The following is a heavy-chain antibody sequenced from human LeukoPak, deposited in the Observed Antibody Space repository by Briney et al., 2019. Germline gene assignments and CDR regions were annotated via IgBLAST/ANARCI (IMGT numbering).Heavy chain of an antibody. CDR2: ISYDGSNK. D-gene: IGHD2-15*01. CDR1: GFTFSSYG. CDR3: AKDVGGGDFATHY. Sequence: GGSLRLPCAASGFTFSSYGMHWVRQAPGKGLEWVAVISYDGSNKYYADSVKGRFTISRDNSKNTLYLQMNSLRAEDTAVYYCAKDVGGGDFATHYWGQGTLVTVSS. J-gene: IGHJ4*02. V-gene: IGHV3-30*18.